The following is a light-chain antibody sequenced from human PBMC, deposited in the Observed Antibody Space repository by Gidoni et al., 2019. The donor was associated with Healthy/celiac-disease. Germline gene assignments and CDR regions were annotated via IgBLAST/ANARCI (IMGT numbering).Light chain of an antibody. CDR2: DAS. CDR1: QSISSY. V-gene: IGKV1-39*01. CDR3: QQSYSNPWT. J-gene: IGKJ1*01. Sequence: DIQLTQSPSSLSASVGDRVTITCRASQSISSYLNWYQQKPGKAPKLLIYDASSLQSGVPSRFSGSGSGTEFTLTISSLQPEDFATYYCQQSYSNPWTFGRGTKVEIK.